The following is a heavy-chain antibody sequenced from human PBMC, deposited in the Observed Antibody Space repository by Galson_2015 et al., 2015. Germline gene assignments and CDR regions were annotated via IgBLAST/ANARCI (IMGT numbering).Heavy chain of an antibody. Sequence: SLRLSCAASGFTFSIYGMYWVRQAPGKGPEWVSFISGSSGSTYYADSVEGRFTISRDNAKNSLYLLMNSLRAEDTAVYYCARDLDSGSSGPGYWGQGTLVTVSS. V-gene: IGHV3-21*01. D-gene: IGHD6-6*01. CDR1: GFTFSIYG. J-gene: IGHJ4*02. CDR3: ARDLDSGSSGPGY. CDR2: ISGSSGST.